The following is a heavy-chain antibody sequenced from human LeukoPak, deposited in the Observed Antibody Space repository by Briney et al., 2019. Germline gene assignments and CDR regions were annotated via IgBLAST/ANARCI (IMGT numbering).Heavy chain of an antibody. D-gene: IGHD3-3*01. CDR3: AKLLRGTIFGVVQDP. Sequence: GGSLRLSCAASGFTFSSYAMSWVRQAPGKGLEWVSAISGSGGSTYYAGSVKGRFTISRDNSKNTLYLQMNSLRAEDTAVYYCAKLLRGTIFGVVQDPWGQGTLVTVSS. J-gene: IGHJ5*02. V-gene: IGHV3-23*01. CDR2: ISGSGGST. CDR1: GFTFSSYA.